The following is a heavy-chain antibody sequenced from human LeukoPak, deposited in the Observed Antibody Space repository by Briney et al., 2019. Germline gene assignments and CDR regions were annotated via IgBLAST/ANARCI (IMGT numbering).Heavy chain of an antibody. CDR3: AKDPTAYSSSWYFDF. CDR1: GFTFSSYG. CDR2: IRYDGSNK. D-gene: IGHD6-13*01. J-gene: IGHJ4*02. Sequence: PGGSLRLSCAASGFTFSSYGMHWVRQAPGKGLEWVAFIRYDGSNKYYADSVKGRFTISRGTSRNTLSLQMNSPRAEDTAVYYCAKDPTAYSSSWYFDFWGQGTLVTVSS. V-gene: IGHV3-30*02.